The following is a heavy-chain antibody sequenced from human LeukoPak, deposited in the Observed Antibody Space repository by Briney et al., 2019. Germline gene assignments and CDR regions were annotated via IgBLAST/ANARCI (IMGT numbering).Heavy chain of an antibody. Sequence: SETLSLTCTVSGGSISSYYWSWIRQPPGKGLEWIGYIYYSGNTNYNPSLKNRVTISADTSKNQFSLKLSSVTAADTAVYYCAGDNPPYYDIFDYWGQGTLVTVSS. CDR1: GGSISSYY. D-gene: IGHD3-9*01. CDR3: AGDNPPYYDIFDY. V-gene: IGHV4-59*01. CDR2: IYYSGNT. J-gene: IGHJ4*02.